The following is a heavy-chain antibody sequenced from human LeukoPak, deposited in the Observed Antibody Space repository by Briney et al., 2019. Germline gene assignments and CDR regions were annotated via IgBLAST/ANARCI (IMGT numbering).Heavy chain of an antibody. CDR1: GFTFSSFG. CDR2: IRFDGSNE. V-gene: IGHV3-30*02. CDR3: ARDQAHGSGWGDY. J-gene: IGHJ4*02. Sequence: PGGSLRLSCAASGFTFSSFGMHWVRQAPGKGLDWVAFIRFDGSNEHHADSVKGRFTISRDNSKSTLYLQMTNLRAEDTAVYYCARDQAHGSGWGDYWGQGTLVTVSS. D-gene: IGHD6-19*01.